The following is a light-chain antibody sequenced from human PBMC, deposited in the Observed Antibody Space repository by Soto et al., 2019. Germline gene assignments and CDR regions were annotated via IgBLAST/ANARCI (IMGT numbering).Light chain of an antibody. V-gene: IGLV2-8*01. CDR2: EVT. J-gene: IGLJ2*01. CDR3: ASYAGSNNVVV. Sequence: QSVLTQPPSASGSPGQSVTISCTGTSSDVGGYNYVSWYQQHPDKAPKLMIYEVTKRPSGVPDRFSGSKSGNTASLTVSGLQAEDEADYYCASYAGSNNVVVFGGGTKVTVL. CDR1: SSDVGGYNY.